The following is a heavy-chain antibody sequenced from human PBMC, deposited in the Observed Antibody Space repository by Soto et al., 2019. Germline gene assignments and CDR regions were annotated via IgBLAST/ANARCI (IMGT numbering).Heavy chain of an antibody. CDR2: ISAYNGNT. J-gene: IGHJ5*02. V-gene: IGHV1-18*01. D-gene: IGHD1-26*01. CDR3: AMAIGSSYWFDP. CDR1: GYTFTSYG. Sequence: QVQLVQSGAEVKKPGASVKVSCKASGYTFTSYGISWVRQAPGQGLEWMGWISAYNGNTNYAQKLQGRVTMTTDTSPSPGYIELRSRRCDGPAVYCWAMAIGSSYWFDPGGKGTLATASS.